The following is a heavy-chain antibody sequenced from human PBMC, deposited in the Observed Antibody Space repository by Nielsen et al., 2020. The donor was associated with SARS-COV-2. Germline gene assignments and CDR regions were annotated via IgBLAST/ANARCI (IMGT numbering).Heavy chain of an antibody. J-gene: IGHJ6*02. CDR1: GYTFTSYY. CDR2: INPSGGST. Sequence: ASVKVSCKASGYTFTSYYIHWVRQAPGQGLEWMGIINPSGGSTSYAQKFQGRVTMTRNTSTSTVYMELSSLRSEDTAVYYCARPELSMPGNYYYYGMDVWGQGTTVTVSS. D-gene: IGHD2/OR15-2a*01. CDR3: ARPELSMPGNYYYYGMDV. V-gene: IGHV1-46*01.